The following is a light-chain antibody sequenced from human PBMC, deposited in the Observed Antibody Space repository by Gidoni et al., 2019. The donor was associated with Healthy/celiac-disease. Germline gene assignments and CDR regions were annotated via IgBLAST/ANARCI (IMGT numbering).Light chain of an antibody. J-gene: IGKJ1*01. Sequence: IQMTQSPSTLSASVGDRVTITCRASQSISSWLAWYQQKPGKAPKLLIYKASSLESGVPTRFSGSGAGTEFMLTISSLQPDDVATYYCQQYNSYWTFGQGTKVEIK. V-gene: IGKV1-5*03. CDR3: QQYNSYWT. CDR1: QSISSW. CDR2: KAS.